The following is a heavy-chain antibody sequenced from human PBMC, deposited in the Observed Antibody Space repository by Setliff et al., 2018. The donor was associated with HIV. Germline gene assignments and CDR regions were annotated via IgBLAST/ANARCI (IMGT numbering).Heavy chain of an antibody. D-gene: IGHD2-15*01. Sequence: SETLSLTCTVSGGSVSSGGYYWSWIRQHPGRGLEWIGHIYYSGSTYYNPSLKSRVTISVDTSKNQFSLKLSSVTAADTAVYYCARSVPRYCSGGSCYPPLFDYWGQGTLVTVSS. V-gene: IGHV4-31*03. CDR2: IYYSGST. J-gene: IGHJ4*02. CDR1: GGSVSSGGYY. CDR3: ARSVPRYCSGGSCYPPLFDY.